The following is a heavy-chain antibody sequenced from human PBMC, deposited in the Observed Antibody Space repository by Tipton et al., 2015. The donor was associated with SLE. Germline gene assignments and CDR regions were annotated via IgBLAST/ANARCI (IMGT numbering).Heavy chain of an antibody. CDR2: MYYSGFT. J-gene: IGHJ4*02. Sequence: TLSLTCAVYGGSFSGYYWSWVRQAPGKGLEWIGYMYYSGFTKYNPSLSSRVTISIDTSRNQFSLRLSSVTAADTAVYYCAGYSNVFFGPWGQGTLVTVSS. V-gene: IGHV4-59*01. CDR3: AGYSNVFFGP. D-gene: IGHD4-11*01. CDR1: GGSFSGYY.